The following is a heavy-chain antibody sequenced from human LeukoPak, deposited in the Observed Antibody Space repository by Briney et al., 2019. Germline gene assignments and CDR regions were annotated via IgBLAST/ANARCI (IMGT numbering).Heavy chain of an antibody. CDR3: ARAGVAVAGSWWFDP. CDR2: IYYSGST. CDR1: GGSISSYY. V-gene: IGHV4-59*01. Sequence: SETLSLTCTVSGGSISSYYWSWIRQPPGKGLEWIGYIYYSGSTNYNPSLKSRVTISVDTSKNQFSLKLSSETAADTAVYYCARAGVAVAGSWWFDPWGQGTLVTVSS. D-gene: IGHD6-19*01. J-gene: IGHJ5*02.